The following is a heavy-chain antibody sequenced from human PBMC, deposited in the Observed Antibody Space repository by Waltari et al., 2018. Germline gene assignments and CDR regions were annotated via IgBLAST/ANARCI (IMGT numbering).Heavy chain of an antibody. CDR2: IYHSGRT. CDR3: ASQVGLMVVTD. CDR1: GYSISSGSY. Sequence: QVQLQESGPGLVKPSETLSLTCAVSGYSISSGSYWCWIRQPPGKGLEWIGSIYHSGRTYYNPSLKSRVTISGDTAKNQFSLKRSSGTAADTAVYYWASQVGLMVVTDWGQGTLVTVSS. J-gene: IGHJ4*02. V-gene: IGHV4-38-2*01. D-gene: IGHD2-15*01.